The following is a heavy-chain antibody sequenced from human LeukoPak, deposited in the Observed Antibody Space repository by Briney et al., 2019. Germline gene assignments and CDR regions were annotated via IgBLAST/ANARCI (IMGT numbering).Heavy chain of an antibody. Sequence: ETLSLTCTVSGGSISSSSYYWGWIRQPPGKGLEWIGSIYYSGSTYYNPSLKSRVTISVDTSKNQFSLKLSSVTAADTAVYYCASTSIVRVDYWGQGTLATVSS. J-gene: IGHJ4*02. D-gene: IGHD1-26*01. CDR3: ASTSIVRVDY. V-gene: IGHV4-39*01. CDR2: IYYSGST. CDR1: GGSISSSSYY.